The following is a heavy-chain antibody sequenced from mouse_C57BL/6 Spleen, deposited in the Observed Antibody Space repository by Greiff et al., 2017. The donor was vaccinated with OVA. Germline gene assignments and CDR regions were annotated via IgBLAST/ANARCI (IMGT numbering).Heavy chain of an antibody. J-gene: IGHJ4*01. CDR3: ARRYEEGYYYASDY. CDR1: GYTFTSYW. D-gene: IGHD1-1*01. CDR2: IDPSDSYT. Sequence: QVQLQQPGAELVMPGASVKLSCKASGYTFTSYWMHWVKQRPGQGLEWIGEIDPSDSYTNYNQKFKGKSTLTVDKSSSPAYMQLSSLTSEDSAVYYVARRYEEGYYYASDYWGQGTSVTVSS. V-gene: IGHV1-69*01.